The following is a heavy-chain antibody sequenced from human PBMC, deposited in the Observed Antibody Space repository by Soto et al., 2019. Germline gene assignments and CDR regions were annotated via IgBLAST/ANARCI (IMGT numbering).Heavy chain of an antibody. V-gene: IGHV3-21*01. CDR1: GFTFSSYS. CDR2: ISSSSSYI. J-gene: IGHJ6*03. CDR3: AGGRALRFGELFSNYMDV. D-gene: IGHD3-10*01. Sequence: GGSLRLSCAASGFTFSSYSMNWVRQAPGKGLEWVSSISSSSSYIYYADSVKGRFTISRDNAKNSLYLQMNSLRAEDTAVYYCAGGRALRFGELFSNYMDVWGKGTTVTVSS.